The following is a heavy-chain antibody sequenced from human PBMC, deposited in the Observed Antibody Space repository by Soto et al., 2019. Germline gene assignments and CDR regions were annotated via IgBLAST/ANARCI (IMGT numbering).Heavy chain of an antibody. D-gene: IGHD6-6*01. CDR2: MNPNSGNT. J-gene: IGHJ5*02. CDR3: ARDFRSSSYNWFDP. CDR1: GYTFTSYD. Sequence: ASVKVSCKASGYTFTSYDINWVRQATGQGLEWMGWMNPNSGNTGYAQKFQGRVTMTRNTSISTAYMELSSLRSEDAAVYYCARDFRSSSYNWFDPWGKGTLVTVSS. V-gene: IGHV1-8*01.